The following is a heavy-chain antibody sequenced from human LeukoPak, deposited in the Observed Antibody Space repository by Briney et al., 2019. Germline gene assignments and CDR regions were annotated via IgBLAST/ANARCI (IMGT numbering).Heavy chain of an antibody. D-gene: IGHD6-19*01. CDR1: GFTFSNAW. J-gene: IGHJ4*02. V-gene: IGHV3-15*01. CDR3: TTSSGWYIQRLFDY. CDR2: IKSKTDGGTT. Sequence: GGSLRLSCAASGFTFSNAWMSWVRQAPGKGLEWVGRIKSKTDGGTTDYAAPVKGRFTISRDDSKNTLYLQMNSLKTEDTAVYYCTTSSGWYIQRLFDYWGQGTLVTVSS.